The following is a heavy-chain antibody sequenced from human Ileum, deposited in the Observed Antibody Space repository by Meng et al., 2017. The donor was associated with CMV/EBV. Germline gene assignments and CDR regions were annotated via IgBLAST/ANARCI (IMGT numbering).Heavy chain of an antibody. D-gene: IGHD1-26*01. V-gene: IGHV3-72*01. Sequence: GGSLRLSCAASGFTFSDHYMDWVRQAPGKGLEWVGRTRNKANSYTTEYAASVKGRFTISRDDSKNSLYLQMNSLKTEDTAVYFCARYRGSAFDYWGQGTLVTVSS. CDR3: ARYRGSAFDY. CDR1: GFTFSDHY. J-gene: IGHJ4*02. CDR2: TRNKANSYTT.